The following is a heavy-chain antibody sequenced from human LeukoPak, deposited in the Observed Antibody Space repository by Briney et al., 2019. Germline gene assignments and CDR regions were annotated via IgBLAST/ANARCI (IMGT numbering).Heavy chain of an antibody. V-gene: IGHV4-34*01. Sequence: SETLSHTSAVYVGSFCGDYWSWIRQPPGKGREWRGEINHSGSTNYNPSLNSRVTISVDTSTNQFSLKLSSVTAGDTAVYYCARGRGETVAGYIDYWGHGTLVTVSS. CDR3: ARGRGETVAGYIDY. J-gene: IGHJ4*01. D-gene: IGHD6-19*01. CDR1: VGSFCGDY. CDR2: INHSGST.